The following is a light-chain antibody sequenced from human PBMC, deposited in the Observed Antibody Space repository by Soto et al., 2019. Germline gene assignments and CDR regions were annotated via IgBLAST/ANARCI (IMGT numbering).Light chain of an antibody. CDR2: GTN. CDR3: ATWDDGLNGWV. J-gene: IGLJ3*02. Sequence: QSVLTQPPSASGTPGQRVTISCSGSSSNIAGSTVNWYQQLPGTAPRLLIYGTNQRPSGVPDRFSGSKSGTSASLAIGGLQSEDEADYYCATWDDGLNGWVFGGGTKLTVL. CDR1: SSNIAGST. V-gene: IGLV1-44*01.